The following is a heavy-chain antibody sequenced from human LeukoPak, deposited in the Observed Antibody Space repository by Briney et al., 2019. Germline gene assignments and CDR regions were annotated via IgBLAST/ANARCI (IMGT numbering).Heavy chain of an antibody. CDR2: INPNSGGT. CDR3: ARAIVGATEWFDP. J-gene: IGHJ5*02. CDR1: GYTFTGYY. V-gene: IGHV1-2*02. Sequence: ASVKVSCKASGYTFTGYYMHWVRQAPGQGLEWMGWINPNSGGTNYAQKFQGRVTMTRDTSISTAYMELSRLRSDDTAVYYCARAIVGATEWFDPWGQGTLVTVSS. D-gene: IGHD1-26*01.